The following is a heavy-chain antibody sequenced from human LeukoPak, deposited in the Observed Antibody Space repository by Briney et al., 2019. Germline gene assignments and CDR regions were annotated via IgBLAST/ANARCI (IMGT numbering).Heavy chain of an antibody. Sequence: SETLSLTCTVSGGAISRWCWSWLRQPAGKGLEWIGRFCTTGSTNYNPSLKSRVTISVDTSKNQFSLKLSSVTAADTAVYYCASASGNPYYFDYWGQGTLVTVSS. V-gene: IGHV4-4*07. CDR2: FCTTGST. CDR3: ASASGNPYYFDY. D-gene: IGHD1-1*01. CDR1: GGAISRWC. J-gene: IGHJ4*02.